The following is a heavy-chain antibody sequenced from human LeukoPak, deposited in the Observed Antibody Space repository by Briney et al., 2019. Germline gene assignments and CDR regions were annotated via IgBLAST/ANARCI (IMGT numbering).Heavy chain of an antibody. CDR1: GFTFSSYS. CDR3: ARDGYYDSRGYLIGADFYFDF. CDR2: ISSSSSYT. D-gene: IGHD3-22*01. V-gene: IGHV3-21*01. Sequence: GGSLRLSCAASGFTFSSYSMNWVRQAPGKGLEWVSSISSSSSYTYYADSVKGRFTISRDNAKNSLYLQMNSLRAEDTAVYYCARDGYYDSRGYLIGADFYFDFWGQGTLVTVSS. J-gene: IGHJ4*02.